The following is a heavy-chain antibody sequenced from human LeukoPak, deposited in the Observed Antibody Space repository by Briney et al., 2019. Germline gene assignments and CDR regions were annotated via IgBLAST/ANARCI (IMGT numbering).Heavy chain of an antibody. J-gene: IGHJ6*03. CDR1: GYTFTSYD. CDR2: MNPNSGNT. CDR3: ARGVRRQLVLHYYYYMDV. V-gene: IGHV1-8*01. Sequence: GAPVKVSCKASGYTFTSYDINWVRQATGQGLEWMGWMNPNSGNTGYAQKFQGRVTMTRNTSISTAYMELSSLRSEDTAVYYCARGVRRQLVLHYYYYMDVWGKGTTVTVSS. D-gene: IGHD6-6*01.